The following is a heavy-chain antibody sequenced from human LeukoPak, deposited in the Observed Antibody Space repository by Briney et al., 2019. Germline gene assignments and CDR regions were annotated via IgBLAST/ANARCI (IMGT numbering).Heavy chain of an antibody. CDR1: GYSISSGYY. J-gene: IGHJ6*03. V-gene: IGHV4-38-2*02. CDR2: IYYSGST. D-gene: IGHD2-2*01. Sequence: SETLSLTCTVSGYSISSGYYWGWIRQPPGKGLEWIGSIYYSGSTYYNPSLKSRVTISVDTSQNQFSLKLSSVTAADTAVYYCARFSSRGVVVPAATPDYYYYYMDVWGKGTTVTVSS. CDR3: ARFSSRGVVVPAATPDYYYYYMDV.